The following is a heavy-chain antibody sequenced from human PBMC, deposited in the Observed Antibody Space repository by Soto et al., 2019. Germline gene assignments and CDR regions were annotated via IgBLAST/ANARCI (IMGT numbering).Heavy chain of an antibody. D-gene: IGHD2-2*01. Sequence: ASVKVSCKASGGTFSSYAISWVRQAPGQGLEWMGGIIPIFGTANYAQKFQGRVTITADESTSTAYMELSSLRSEDTAVYYCARGGVPAATLGAFDIWGQGTMVTVSS. CDR3: ARGGVPAATLGAFDI. V-gene: IGHV1-69*13. J-gene: IGHJ3*02. CDR1: GGTFSSYA. CDR2: IIPIFGTA.